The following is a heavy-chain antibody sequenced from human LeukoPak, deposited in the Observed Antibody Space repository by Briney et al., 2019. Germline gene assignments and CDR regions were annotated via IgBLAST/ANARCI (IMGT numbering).Heavy chain of an antibody. CDR3: ARWEIYGDYFDY. CDR2: IYHSGST. J-gene: IGHJ4*02. CDR1: GYSISSGYY. V-gene: IGHV4-38-2*02. D-gene: IGHD4-17*01. Sequence: SETLSLTRTVSGYSISSGYYWGWIRQPPGKGLEWIGSIYHSGSTYYNPSLKSRVTISVDTSKNQFSLKLSSVTAADTAVYYCARWEIYGDYFDYWGQGTLVTVSS.